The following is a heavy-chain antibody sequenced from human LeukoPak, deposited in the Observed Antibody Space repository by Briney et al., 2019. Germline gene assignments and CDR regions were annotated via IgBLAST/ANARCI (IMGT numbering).Heavy chain of an antibody. Sequence: GGSLRLSCAASGFTFSTYNMNWVSQAPGKGLEWVSSITSSSSYIYYADSVKGRFTISRDNAKNSLYLQMNSLRAEDTAVYYCVRDGGTRLKYSYGYGDYWGQGTLVTVSS. V-gene: IGHV3-21*01. D-gene: IGHD5-18*01. CDR3: VRDGGTRLKYSYGYGDY. J-gene: IGHJ4*02. CDR1: GFTFSTYN. CDR2: ITSSSSYI.